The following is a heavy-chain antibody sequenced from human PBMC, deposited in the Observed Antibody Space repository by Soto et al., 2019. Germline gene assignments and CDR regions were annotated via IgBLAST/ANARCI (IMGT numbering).Heavy chain of an antibody. CDR1: GYTFTSYD. CDR2: MNPNSGNT. D-gene: IGHD3-10*01. V-gene: IGHV1-8*01. J-gene: IGHJ3*02. CDR3: ARVGILWFGELGAFDI. Sequence: ASVKVSCKASGYTFTSYDINWVRQATGQGLEWMGWMNPNSGNTGYAQKFQGRVTMTRNTSISTAYMELSSLGSEDTAVYYCARVGILWFGELGAFDIWGQGTMVTVSS.